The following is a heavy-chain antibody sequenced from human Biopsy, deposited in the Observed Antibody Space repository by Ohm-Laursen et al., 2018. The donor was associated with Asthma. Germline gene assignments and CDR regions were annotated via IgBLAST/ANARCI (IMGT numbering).Heavy chain of an antibody. V-gene: IGHV3-9*01. CDR3: VKDIRLQLWGFDS. CDR1: GFTFDDYA. CDR2: VSWNSGSI. Sequence: SLRLSCAAFGFTFDDYAMHWVRQAPGKGLEWVSGVSWNSGSIDYADSVKGRFTISRDNAKNSLYLQMNSLRGADTALYYCVKDIRLQLWGFDSWGQGTLVTVSS. D-gene: IGHD6-13*01. J-gene: IGHJ4*02.